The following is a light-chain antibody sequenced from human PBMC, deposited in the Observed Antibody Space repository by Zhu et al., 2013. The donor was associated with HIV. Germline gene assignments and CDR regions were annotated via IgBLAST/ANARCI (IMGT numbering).Light chain of an antibody. Sequence: EIVLTQSPATLSLSPGERATLSCRASQSVSIAWYQQKPGQAPRLLIYGASTRATGIPARFSGRGSGTEFTLTISSLQPDDFATYYCQQYNSYWTFGQGTKVEIK. CDR3: QQYNSYWT. V-gene: IGKV3D-15*01. CDR2: GAS. CDR1: QSVS. J-gene: IGKJ1*01.